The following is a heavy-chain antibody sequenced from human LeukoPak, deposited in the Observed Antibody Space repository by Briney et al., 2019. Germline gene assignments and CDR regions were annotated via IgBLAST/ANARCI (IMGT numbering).Heavy chain of an antibody. J-gene: IGHJ3*02. CDR1: GFTFSSYG. CDR3: AKEDYVSAFDI. Sequence: GGSLRLSCAASGFTFSSYGMHWVRQAPGQGLEWVAVISYDGSNKHYADSVKGRFTISRDNSKNTLYLQMNSLRAEDTAVYYCAKEDYVSAFDIWGQGTMVTVSS. CDR2: ISYDGSNK. D-gene: IGHD4-17*01. V-gene: IGHV3-30*18.